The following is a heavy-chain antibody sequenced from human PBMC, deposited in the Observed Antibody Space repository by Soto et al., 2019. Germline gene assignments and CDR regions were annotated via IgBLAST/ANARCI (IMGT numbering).Heavy chain of an antibody. CDR2: INHSGST. J-gene: IGHJ6*02. CDR3: ARLNGYCISTNCHGYYGMDV. CDR1: CGSFSGYY. V-gene: IGHV4-34*01. D-gene: IGHD2-2*03. Sequence: SETLSLTCAVYCGSFSGYYWSWIRQPPGKGLEWIGEINHSGSTNYNPSLKSRVTISVDTSKNELSLRLSSVTAADTAVYYCARLNGYCISTNCHGYYGMDVWGQGTTVTVSS.